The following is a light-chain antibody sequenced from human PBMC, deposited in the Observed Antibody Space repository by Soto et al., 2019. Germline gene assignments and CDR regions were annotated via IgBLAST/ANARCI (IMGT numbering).Light chain of an antibody. CDR1: SSDVGGYNY. Sequence: QSVLTQPRSVSGSPGQSVTISCTGTSSDVGGYNYVSWCQQHPGKAPKLMIYDVSKRPSGVPDRFSGSKSGNTASLTISGLQAEDEADYYCCSYAGSYTHVVFGGGTKLTVL. CDR2: DVS. CDR3: CSYAGSYTHVV. V-gene: IGLV2-11*01. J-gene: IGLJ2*01.